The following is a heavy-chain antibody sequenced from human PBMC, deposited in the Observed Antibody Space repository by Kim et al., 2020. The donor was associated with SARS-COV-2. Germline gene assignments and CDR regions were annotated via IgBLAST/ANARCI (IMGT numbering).Heavy chain of an antibody. CDR1: GFTFSSYA. J-gene: IGHJ3*02. V-gene: IGHV3-30-3*01. D-gene: IGHD6-6*01. CDR2: ISYDGSNK. Sequence: GGSLRLSCAASGFTFSSYAMHWVRQAPGKGLEWVAVISYDGSNKYYADSVKGRFTISRDNSKNTLYLQMNSLRAEDTAVYYCARDSYSSSWDHAFDIWG. CDR3: ARDSYSSSWDHAFDI.